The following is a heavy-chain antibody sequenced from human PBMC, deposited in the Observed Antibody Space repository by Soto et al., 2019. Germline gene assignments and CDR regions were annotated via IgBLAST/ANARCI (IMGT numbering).Heavy chain of an antibody. CDR3: ARLPNSSGWYAPITDYGMDV. D-gene: IGHD6-19*01. CDR1: GGSISSGGYY. Sequence: SETLSLTCTVSGGSISSGGYYWSWIRQHPGKGLEWIGYIYYSGSTYYNPSLKSRVTISVDTSKNQFSLKLSSVTAADTAVYYCARLPNSSGWYAPITDYGMDVWGQGTTVTVSS. V-gene: IGHV4-31*03. CDR2: IYYSGST. J-gene: IGHJ6*02.